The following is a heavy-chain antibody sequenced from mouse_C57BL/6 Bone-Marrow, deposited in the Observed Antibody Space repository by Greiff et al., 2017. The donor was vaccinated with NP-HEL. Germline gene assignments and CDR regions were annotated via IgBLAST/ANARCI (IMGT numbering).Heavy chain of an antibody. CDR1: GYTFTNYW. CDR3: ARRTMVKGYYYAMDY. J-gene: IGHJ4*01. Sequence: VQLQQSGAELVRPGTSVKMSCKASGYTFTNYWIGWAKQRPGHGLEWIGDIYPGGGYTNYNEKFKGKATLTADKSSSTAYMQFSSLTSEDSAIYYGARRTMVKGYYYAMDYWGQGTSVTVSS. D-gene: IGHD2-2*01. CDR2: IYPGGGYT. V-gene: IGHV1-63*01.